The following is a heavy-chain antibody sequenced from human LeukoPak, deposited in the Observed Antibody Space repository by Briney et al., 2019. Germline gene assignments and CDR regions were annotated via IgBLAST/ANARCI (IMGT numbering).Heavy chain of an antibody. CDR2: IYHSGST. Sequence: SETLSLTCTVSGYSISSGYYWGWIRQPPGKGLEWIGSIYHSGSTYYNPSLKSRVTISVDTSKNQFSLKLSSVTAADTAVYYCARDPSYDYVWGSYRYKGTGLFDYWGQGTLVTVSS. CDR3: ARDPSYDYVWGSYRYKGTGLFDY. J-gene: IGHJ4*02. V-gene: IGHV4-38-2*02. CDR1: GYSISSGYY. D-gene: IGHD3-16*02.